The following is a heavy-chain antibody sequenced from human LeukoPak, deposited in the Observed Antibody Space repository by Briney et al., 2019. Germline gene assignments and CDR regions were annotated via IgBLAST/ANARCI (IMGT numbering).Heavy chain of an antibody. Sequence: ASVKVSCKASGYTFTSYYMHWVRQAPGQGLEWMGIINPSGGSTSYAQKFQGRVTMTRDTSTSTVYMELSSLRSEDTAVYYCARDRGTTGTTHMDRWFDPWGQGTLVTVS. CDR1: GYTFTSYY. CDR2: INPSGGST. V-gene: IGHV1-46*01. CDR3: ARDRGTTGTTHMDRWFDP. D-gene: IGHD1-1*01. J-gene: IGHJ5*02.